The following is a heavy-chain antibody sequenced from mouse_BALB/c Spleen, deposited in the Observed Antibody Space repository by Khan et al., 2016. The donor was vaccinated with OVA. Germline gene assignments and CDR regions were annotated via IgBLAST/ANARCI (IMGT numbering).Heavy chain of an antibody. V-gene: IGHV4-1*02. CDR1: GFDFSRYW. Sequence: EVKLLESGGGLVQPGGSLKLSWAASGFDFSRYWMSWVRQAPGKGLEWIGEINPDSSTINYTPSLKDKFIISRDNAKHTLYLQMSKVRSEEAALYYCARPYRYDGRDWFAYWGQGTLVTVSA. D-gene: IGHD2-14*01. CDR2: INPDSSTI. J-gene: IGHJ3*01. CDR3: ARPYRYDGRDWFAY.